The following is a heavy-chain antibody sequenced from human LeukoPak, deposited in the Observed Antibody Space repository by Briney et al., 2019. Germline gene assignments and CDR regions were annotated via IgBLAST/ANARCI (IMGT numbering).Heavy chain of an antibody. D-gene: IGHD6-13*01. CDR2: AYYRSKWSN. J-gene: IGHJ4*02. CDR3: ARGRTSWYVGEFDF. V-gene: IGHV6-1*01. CDR1: GDSVSSNSAA. Sequence: SQTLSLTCAISGDSVSSNSAAWNWIRQSPSRGLEWLGRAYYRSKWSNDYALSVKSRITISPDTSKNQFSLQLNSVTPEDTAVYYCARGRTSWYVGEFDFWGQGTLVTVSS.